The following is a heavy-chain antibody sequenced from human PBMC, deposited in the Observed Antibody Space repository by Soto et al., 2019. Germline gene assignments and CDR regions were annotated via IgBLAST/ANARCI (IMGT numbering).Heavy chain of an antibody. V-gene: IGHV4-31*03. CDR3: AREGYDYVSGSYRADAFDI. CDR2: IYYSGST. CDR1: GGSISSGGYY. J-gene: IGHJ3*02. D-gene: IGHD3-16*02. Sequence: SETLSLTCTVSGGSISSGGYYWSWIRQHPGKGLEWIGYIYYSGSTYYNPSLKSRVTISVDTSKNQFSLKLSSVTAADTAVYYCAREGYDYVSGSYRADAFDIWGQGTMVTVSS.